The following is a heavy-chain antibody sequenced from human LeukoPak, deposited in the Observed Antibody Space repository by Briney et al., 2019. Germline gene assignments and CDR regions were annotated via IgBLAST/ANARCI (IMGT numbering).Heavy chain of an antibody. CDR2: IYTSGST. Sequence: PSETLSLTCSVSGGSISSGSYYWSWIRQPAGKGLEWIGRIYTSGSTNYNPSLKSRVTISIDTSKRQFSLKLSSVTAADTAVYYCARGSGTGTTNFDYWGQGTLVTVSS. D-gene: IGHD1-7*01. CDR3: ARGSGTGTTNFDY. CDR1: GGSISSGSYY. J-gene: IGHJ4*02. V-gene: IGHV4-61*02.